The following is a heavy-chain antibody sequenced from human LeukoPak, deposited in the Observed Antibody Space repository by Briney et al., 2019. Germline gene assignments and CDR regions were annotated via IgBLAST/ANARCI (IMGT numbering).Heavy chain of an antibody. CDR3: ARLRDYSNYRNHGPFDY. D-gene: IGHD4-11*01. CDR2: IYPGDSDT. J-gene: IGHJ4*02. Sequence: GESLKISCKGSGYSFTTYWIGWVRQMPGKGLEWMGIIYPGDSDTRYSPSFQGQVTISADKSISTAYLQWNSLKASDTAMYYCARLRDYSNYRNHGPFDYWGQGTLVTVSS. CDR1: GYSFTTYW. V-gene: IGHV5-51*01.